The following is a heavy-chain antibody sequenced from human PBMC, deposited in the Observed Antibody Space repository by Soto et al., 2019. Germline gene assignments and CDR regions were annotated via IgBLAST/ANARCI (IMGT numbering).Heavy chain of an antibody. Sequence: RGSLRLSCEASGFVFKDSSIHWVRQASGKGLEWVGRIRDRAYNYATAYAASVKGRFTISRDDSNNKAYLQMDSLKTEDTAIFYCTRLISAAQDFWGQGIRVTVFS. V-gene: IGHV3-73*01. CDR2: IRDRAYNYAT. CDR3: TRLISAAQDF. D-gene: IGHD3-10*01. J-gene: IGHJ4*02. CDR1: GFVFKDSS.